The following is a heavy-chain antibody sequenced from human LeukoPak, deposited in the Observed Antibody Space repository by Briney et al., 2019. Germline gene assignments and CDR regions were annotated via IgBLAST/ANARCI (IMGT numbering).Heavy chain of an antibody. V-gene: IGHV4-34*01. CDR1: GGSFSAYY. D-gene: IGHD2-15*01. CDR3: ARGPYCSGGSCYYDY. J-gene: IGHJ4*02. CDR2: INHSGST. Sequence: SETLSLTCAVYGGSFSAYYWSWIRQPPGKGLEWIGEINHSGSTNYNPSLKSRVTISVDTSKNQFSLRLSSVTAADTAVYYCARGPYCSGGSCYYDYWGQGTLVTVSS.